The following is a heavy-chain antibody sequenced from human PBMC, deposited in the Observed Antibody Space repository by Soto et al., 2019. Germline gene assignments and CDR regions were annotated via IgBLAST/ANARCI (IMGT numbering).Heavy chain of an antibody. CDR1: GGTFSSYA. J-gene: IGHJ2*01. CDR2: IIPIFGTA. Sequence: QVQLVQSGAEVKKPGSSVKVSCKASGGTFSSYAISWVRQAPGQGLEWMGGIIPIFGTANYAQKFQGRVTITADESTSTAYMELSSLRSEDTAVYYCARDLHRNPSGYQGWWWDWYFDLWGRGTLVTVSS. CDR3: ARDLHRNPSGYQGWWWDWYFDL. V-gene: IGHV1-69*01. D-gene: IGHD3-3*01.